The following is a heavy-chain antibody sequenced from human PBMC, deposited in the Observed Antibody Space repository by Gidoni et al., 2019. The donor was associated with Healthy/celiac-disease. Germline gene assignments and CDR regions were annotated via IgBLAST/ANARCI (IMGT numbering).Heavy chain of an antibody. CDR3: ARAGGLRRYYYYYMDV. V-gene: IGHV4-34*01. D-gene: IGHD5-12*01. J-gene: IGHJ6*03. CDR2: INHSGST. CDR1: GGSFSGYY. Sequence: QVQLQPCGAGLSMPSETLFLTCAVHGGSFSGYYWSWIREPPGKGLEWIGEINHSGSTNYNPSLKSRVTISVDTSKNQFSLKLSSVTAADTAVYYCARAGGLRRYYYYYMDVWGKGTTVTVSS.